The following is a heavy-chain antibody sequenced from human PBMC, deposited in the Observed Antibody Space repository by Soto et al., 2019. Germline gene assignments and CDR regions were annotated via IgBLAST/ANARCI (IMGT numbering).Heavy chain of an antibody. CDR3: ARVSIVVVPAAIPNYYYYYGMDV. D-gene: IGHD2-2*01. CDR2: IIPIFGTA. Sequence: ASVKVSCKASGGTFSSYAISWVRQAPGQGLEWMGGIIPIFGTANYAQKFQGRVTITADESTSTAYMELSSLRSEDTAVYYRARVSIVVVPAAIPNYYYYYGMDVWGQGTTVTVSS. CDR1: GGTFSSYA. V-gene: IGHV1-69*13. J-gene: IGHJ6*02.